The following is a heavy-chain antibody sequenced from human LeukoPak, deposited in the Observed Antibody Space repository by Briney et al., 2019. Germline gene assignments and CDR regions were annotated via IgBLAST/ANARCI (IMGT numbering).Heavy chain of an antibody. D-gene: IGHD6-19*01. CDR2: IKQDGSER. CDR1: GFTFSSYW. V-gene: IGHV3-7*03. Sequence: GGSLRLSCAASGFTFSSYWMTWVRQAPGKGLEWVANIKQDGSERNYVDSVKGRFTISRDNAKNSLYLQMNTLRDEDTAVYYCATGAGCGYWGQGTLVSVSS. J-gene: IGHJ4*02. CDR3: ATGAGCGY.